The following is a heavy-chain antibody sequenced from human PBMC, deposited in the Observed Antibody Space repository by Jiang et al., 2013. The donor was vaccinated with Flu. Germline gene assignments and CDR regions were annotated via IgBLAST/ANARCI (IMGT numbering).Heavy chain of an antibody. J-gene: IGHJ4*02. D-gene: IGHD3-16*01. CDR2: INYSGIS. Sequence: PGLVKPSETLSLTCSVSGGSITNSDYFWAWVRQPPGKGLEWIGMINYSGISFYTPSFKSRVAISIDTSKNQFSLKLSSVTAADTAVYYCAREAGGMRPSYGWRYWGQGTLVTVSS. CDR1: GGSITNSDYF. CDR3: AREAGGMRPSYGWRY. V-gene: IGHV4-39*07.